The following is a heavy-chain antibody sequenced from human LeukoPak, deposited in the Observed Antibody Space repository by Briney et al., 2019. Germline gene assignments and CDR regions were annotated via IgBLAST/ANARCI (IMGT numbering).Heavy chain of an antibody. J-gene: IGHJ5*02. CDR3: AREVAYCAGDCSPA. CDR1: GFTLSSYT. CDR2: ISVSSTFM. V-gene: IGHV3-21*06. Sequence: GGSLRLSCAASGFTLSSYTMNWVRQAPGKGLEWVSSISVSSTFMYYADSVKGRFTISRGNAKNAMYLQMNSLRAEDTAVYFCAREVAYCAGDCSPAWGQGTLVTVSS. D-gene: IGHD2-21*02.